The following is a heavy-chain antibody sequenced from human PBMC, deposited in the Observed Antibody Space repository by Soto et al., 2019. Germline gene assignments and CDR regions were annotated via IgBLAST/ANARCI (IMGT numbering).Heavy chain of an antibody. V-gene: IGHV4-39*01. Sequence: SETLSLTCTVSGGSISSSSYYWGWIRQPPGKGLEWIGSIYYSGSTYYNPSLKSRVTISVDTSKNQFSLKLSSVTAADTAVYYCARRFDYIWGSYRYINWFDPWGQGTLVTVSS. CDR1: GGSISSSSYY. CDR3: ARRFDYIWGSYRYINWFDP. J-gene: IGHJ5*02. D-gene: IGHD3-16*02. CDR2: IYYSGST.